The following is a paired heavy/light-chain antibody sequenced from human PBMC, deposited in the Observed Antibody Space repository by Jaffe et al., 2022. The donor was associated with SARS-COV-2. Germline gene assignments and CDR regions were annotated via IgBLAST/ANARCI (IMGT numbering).Light chain of an antibody. V-gene: IGLV3-1*01. J-gene: IGLJ2*01. Sequence: SYELTQPPSVSVSPGQTASITCSGDKLGDKYACWYQQKPGQSPVLVIYQDSKRPSGIPERFSGSNSGNTATLTISGTQAMDEADYYCQAWDSSSVFGGGTKLTVL. CDR3: QAWDSSSV. CDR2: QDS. CDR1: KLGDKY.
Heavy chain of an antibody. D-gene: IGHD6-13*01. Sequence: QLQLQESGPGLVKPSETLSLTCTVSGGSISSSSYYWGWIRQPPGKGLEWIGSIYYSGSTYYNPSLKSRVTISVDTSKNQFSLKLSSVTAADTAVYYCARHQMEEIAAAATQLGYTGNDAFDIWGQGTMVTVSS. CDR2: IYYSGST. CDR3: ARHQMEEIAAAATQLGYTGNDAFDI. CDR1: GGSISSSSYY. J-gene: IGHJ3*02. V-gene: IGHV4-39*01.